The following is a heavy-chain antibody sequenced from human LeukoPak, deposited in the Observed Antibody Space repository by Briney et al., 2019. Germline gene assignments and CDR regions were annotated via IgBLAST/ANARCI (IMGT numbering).Heavy chain of an antibody. Sequence: ASVKVSCKPSGYSFTTYGISWVRQAPGQGLEWMGWISPYNGATNYAQKLQGRVTTATDTSTSSAYMELRSLRSDDTAIYYCARDQNWASYYFDSWGQGGLVTASS. CDR1: GYSFTTYG. V-gene: IGHV1-18*01. CDR2: ISPYNGAT. CDR3: ARDQNWASYYFDS. D-gene: IGHD7-27*01. J-gene: IGHJ4*02.